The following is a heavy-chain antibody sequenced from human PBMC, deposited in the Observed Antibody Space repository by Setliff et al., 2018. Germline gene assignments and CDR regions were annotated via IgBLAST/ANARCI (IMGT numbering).Heavy chain of an antibody. J-gene: IGHJ3*02. D-gene: IGHD3-16*01. CDR2: INPKTGGT. V-gene: IGHV1-2*02. CDR3: ARDGGGDSDAFDI. Sequence: ASVKVSCKTSGYAFTDNYIHWVRQAPGQGLEWMGWINPKTGGTIYAQKFQGRVTMTSDTSISTAYMELGRLRSDDTAVYFCARDGGGDSDAFDIWGQGTMVTVSS. CDR1: GYAFTDNY.